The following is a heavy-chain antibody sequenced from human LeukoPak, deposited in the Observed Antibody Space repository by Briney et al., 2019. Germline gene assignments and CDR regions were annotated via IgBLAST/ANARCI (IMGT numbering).Heavy chain of an antibody. Sequence: GASVKVSCKASGGTFSSYAISWVRQAPGQGLEWMGGIIPIFGTANYAQKFQGRVTITADKSTSTAYMELSSLRSEDTAVYYCGIAAAGPIDYWGQGTLVTVSS. V-gene: IGHV1-69*06. CDR3: GIAAAGPIDY. CDR2: IIPIFGTA. D-gene: IGHD6-13*01. J-gene: IGHJ4*02. CDR1: GGTFSSYA.